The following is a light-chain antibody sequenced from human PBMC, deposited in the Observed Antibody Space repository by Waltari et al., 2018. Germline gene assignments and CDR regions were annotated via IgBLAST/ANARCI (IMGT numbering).Light chain of an antibody. Sequence: QSVLTQPHSVSGAPGQRVTIPCTGSSSNIGAGYDVTWYQQRPGTAPKLLIYGNSNRPSGVPDRFSGSKSGTSASLAITGLQAEDEANYYCQSYDSSLRGVFGGGTKLTVL. V-gene: IGLV1-40*01. CDR1: SSNIGAGYD. J-gene: IGLJ2*01. CDR3: QSYDSSLRGV. CDR2: GNS.